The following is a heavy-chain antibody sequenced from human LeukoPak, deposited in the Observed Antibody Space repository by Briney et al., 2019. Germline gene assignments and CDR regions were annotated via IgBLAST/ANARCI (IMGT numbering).Heavy chain of an antibody. CDR1: GFTFSDYY. D-gene: IGHD5-12*01. J-gene: IGHJ4*02. V-gene: IGHV3-30*02. CDR3: VSQSDGYDPFHY. Sequence: GGSLRLSCAASGFTFSDYYMSWIRQAPGKGLEWVAFIQFDGGDIFYTDSVKGRFTISRDNSKNTLFLQMNSLRTDDTAMYYCVSQSDGYDPFHYGGQGTLVTVSS. CDR2: IQFDGGDI.